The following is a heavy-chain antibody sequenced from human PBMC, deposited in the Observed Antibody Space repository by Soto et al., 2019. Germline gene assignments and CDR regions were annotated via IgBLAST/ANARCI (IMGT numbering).Heavy chain of an antibody. V-gene: IGHV4-34*01. CDR1: GASFSGYY. D-gene: IGHD1-26*01. CDR3: ARGQWDLRLDP. J-gene: IGHJ5*02. Sequence: PSETLSLTCAVYGASFSGYYWSWIRQPPGKGLEWIGEINHNGSPNYNPSLKTRVTISVDTFKNQFSLKLSSVTAADTAVYYCARGQWDLRLDPWGQGTLVTFSS. CDR2: INHNGSP.